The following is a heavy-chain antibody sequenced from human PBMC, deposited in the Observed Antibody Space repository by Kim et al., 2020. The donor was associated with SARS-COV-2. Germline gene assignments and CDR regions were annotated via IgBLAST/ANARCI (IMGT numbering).Heavy chain of an antibody. CDR2: ISYDGST. J-gene: IGHJ6*02. CDR3: AGSVGLFEALDL. D-gene: IGHD3-10*01. CDR1: GGSMRGDY. V-gene: IGHV4-59*12. Sequence: SETLSLTCIVSGGSMRGDYWSWIRQAPGKGLEWLGSISYDGSTNYNPSVNSRLTMSIQTSRRQMSLKLKSLSAADTAVSSCAGSVGLFEALDLWGQWT.